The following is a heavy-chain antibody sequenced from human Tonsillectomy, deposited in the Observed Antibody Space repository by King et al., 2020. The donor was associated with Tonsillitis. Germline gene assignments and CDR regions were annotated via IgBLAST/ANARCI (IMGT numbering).Heavy chain of an antibody. CDR2: VNHGGGT. D-gene: IGHD3-3*02. J-gene: IGHJ4*02. CDR3: ARVTYSDKSYYH. Sequence: VQLQQWGAGLLKPSETLSLTCAESGGSFSGYYCAWIRQSPGKGLEWIGEVNHGGGTIYNPSLKSRVAISGDTSNRQFFLRLNSVTAADTAVYYCARVTYSDKSYYHWGQGTLVTVSS. CDR1: GGSFSGYY. V-gene: IGHV4-34*01.